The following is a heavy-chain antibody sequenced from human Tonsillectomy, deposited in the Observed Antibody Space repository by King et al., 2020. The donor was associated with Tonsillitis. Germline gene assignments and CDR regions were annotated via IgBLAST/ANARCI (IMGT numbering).Heavy chain of an antibody. CDR2: IYYSGGT. D-gene: IGHD6-13*01. Sequence: VQLQESGPGLVKPSETLSPTFTVSGTSVSTYSWSWIRQPPGKGLEWSGYIYYSGGTNYNPSLKSRVTISVDTSKNQFSLKLSSVTAADTAVYYCAKGYDGFDIWGQGTMVTVSS. V-gene: IGHV4-59*08. CDR1: GTSVSTYS. J-gene: IGHJ3*02. CDR3: AKGYDGFDI.